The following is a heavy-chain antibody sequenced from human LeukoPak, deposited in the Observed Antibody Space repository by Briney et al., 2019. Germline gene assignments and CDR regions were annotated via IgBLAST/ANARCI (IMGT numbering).Heavy chain of an antibody. CDR3: ARGLHRRCSGGICYQPFAY. V-gene: IGHV3-53*01. Sequence: GGSLRLSCAASGFTVSSNYMSWVRQAPGKGLEWVSVIYSGGSTYYADSVKGRFTISRDNSKNTLYLQMNSLRAEDTAVYYCARGLHRRCSGGICYQPFAYRGQGPLVTVSS. J-gene: IGHJ4*02. CDR1: GFTVSSNY. D-gene: IGHD2-15*01. CDR2: IYSGGST.